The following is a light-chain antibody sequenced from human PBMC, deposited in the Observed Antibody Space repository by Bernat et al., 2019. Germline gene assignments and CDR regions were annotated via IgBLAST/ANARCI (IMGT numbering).Light chain of an antibody. CDR3: PQCFSTMYT. Sequence: DIQMAQSPSSLSASIGDRVTITCRASQNIGRYLNWYQLKAGRAPRLLISAASTLQSGVPSRFSGTGSGTDFTLIITGLQLEDFATYYCPQCFSTMYTFGQGTTLEIK. V-gene: IGKV1-39*01. CDR1: QNIGRY. J-gene: IGKJ2*01. CDR2: AAS.